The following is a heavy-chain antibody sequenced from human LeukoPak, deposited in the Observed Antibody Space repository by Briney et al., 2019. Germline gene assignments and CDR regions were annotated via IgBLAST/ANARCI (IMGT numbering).Heavy chain of an antibody. CDR2: IYENGGTT. V-gene: IGHV3-23*01. J-gene: IGHJ4*02. D-gene: IGHD2-21*01. CDR1: GFTFRSHA. CDR3: AKDFRIGYSAHFDY. Sequence: GGSLRLSCVGSGFTFRSHAMSWVRQAPEKGLEFVSGIYENGGTTYYADSVKGRFSISRDNSKNTLYLQMDSLRGEDTAVYYCAKDFRIGYSAHFDYWGQGALVTVSS.